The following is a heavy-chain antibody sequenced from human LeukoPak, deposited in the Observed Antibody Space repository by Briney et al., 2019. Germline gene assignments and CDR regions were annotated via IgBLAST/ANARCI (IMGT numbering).Heavy chain of an antibody. V-gene: IGHV4-34*01. Sequence: SETLSLTCAVYGGSFSGYYWSWIRQPPGKGLEWIGEINHSGSTNYNPSLKSRVTISVDTSKNQFSLKLSSVTAADTAVYYCARIEHDSSGYYPPDYWGQGTLVTVSS. CDR3: ARIEHDSSGYYPPDY. D-gene: IGHD3-22*01. J-gene: IGHJ4*02. CDR1: GGSFSGYY. CDR2: INHSGST.